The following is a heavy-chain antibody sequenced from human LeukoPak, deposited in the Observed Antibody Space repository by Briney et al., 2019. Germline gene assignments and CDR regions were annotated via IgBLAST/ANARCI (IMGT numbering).Heavy chain of an antibody. D-gene: IGHD2-2*01. CDR3: ASTICISTSCYPGVVDY. V-gene: IGHV4-61*02. Sequence: SQTLSLTCTVSGGLISSGSYYWSWIRQPAGKGLEWIGRIYSSGSTNYNPALRSRLTISVDTSKNQFSLKLSSVTAADTAVYYCASTICISTSCYPGVVDYWGQGTLVTVSS. J-gene: IGHJ4*02. CDR2: IYSSGST. CDR1: GGLISSGSYY.